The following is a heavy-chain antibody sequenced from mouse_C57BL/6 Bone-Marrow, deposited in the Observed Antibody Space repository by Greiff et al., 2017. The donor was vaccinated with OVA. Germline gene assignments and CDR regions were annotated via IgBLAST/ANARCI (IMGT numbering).Heavy chain of an antibody. CDR3: ARRGYYGSSYDWYFDV. CDR1: EYEFPSHD. V-gene: IGHV5-2*01. J-gene: IGHJ1*03. D-gene: IGHD1-1*01. CDR2: INSDGGST. Sequence: DVMLVESGGGLVQPGESLKLSCESNEYEFPSHDMSWVRKTPEQRLELVAAINSDGGSTYYPDTMERRFIISRDNTKKTLYLQMSRLRSEDTALYYCARRGYYGSSYDWYFDVWGTGTTVTVSS.